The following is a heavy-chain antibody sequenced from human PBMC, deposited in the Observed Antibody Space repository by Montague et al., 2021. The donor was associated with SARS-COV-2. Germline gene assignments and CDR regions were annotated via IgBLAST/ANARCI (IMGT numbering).Heavy chain of an antibody. V-gene: IGHV4-4*07. CDR1: GGSISSYY. D-gene: IGHD3-3*01. CDR2: IYTSGST. J-gene: IGHJ2*01. CDR3: ARGLDYYAIWSGYYPAYWYFAV. Sequence: SETLSLTCTVSGGSISSYYWSWIRQPAGKGLEWIGRIYTSGSTNYNPSLKSRVTMSVDTSKNQFSLKLSSVTAADTAVYYCARGLDYYAIWSGYYPAYWYFAVWGHGTPVTVSS.